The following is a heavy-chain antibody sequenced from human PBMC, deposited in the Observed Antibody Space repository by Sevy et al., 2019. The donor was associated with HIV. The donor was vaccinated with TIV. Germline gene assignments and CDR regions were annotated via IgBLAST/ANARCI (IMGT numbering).Heavy chain of an antibody. D-gene: IGHD1-26*01. J-gene: IGHJ6*02. CDR1: GFSFSYYG. Sequence: GGSLRLSCIGSGFSFSYYGIHWVRQSPGKGLDWVVLISNDGINEYYADSVKGRFTISRDNSKNTVYLEMNSLRNEDTAIYFCANAYSGSYSHSYLYALDVWGQGTTVTVSS. CDR3: ANAYSGSYSHSYLYALDV. CDR2: ISNDGINE. V-gene: IGHV3-30*18.